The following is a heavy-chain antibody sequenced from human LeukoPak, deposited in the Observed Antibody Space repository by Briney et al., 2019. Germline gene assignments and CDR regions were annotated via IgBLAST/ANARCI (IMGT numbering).Heavy chain of an antibody. J-gene: IGHJ4*02. CDR1: GFTFNNYA. D-gene: IGHD5-18*01. CDR3: ARLRGYSYGFDF. V-gene: IGHV3-11*03. Sequence: GGSLRLSCAASGFTFNNYAMTWVRQAPGKGLEWVSYISSSSSYTNYADSVKGRFTISRDNAKNSLYLQMNSLRAEDTAVYYCARLRGYSYGFDFWGQGTLVTVSS. CDR2: ISSSSSYT.